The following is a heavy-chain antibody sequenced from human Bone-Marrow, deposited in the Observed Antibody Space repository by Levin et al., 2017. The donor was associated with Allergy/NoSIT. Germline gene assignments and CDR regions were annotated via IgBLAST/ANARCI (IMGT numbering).Heavy chain of an antibody. D-gene: IGHD2-21*02. Sequence: GGSLRLSCAASGFMFSSYWMSWVRHTPGKGLEWVANIKQDGSHSNYVDSVKGRFTISRDNAKNSLYLQMNSLRDEDTAVYYCARGPSTVVTTLWGQGTPVTVSS. CDR3: ARGPSTVVTTL. J-gene: IGHJ4*02. CDR1: GFMFSSYW. CDR2: IKQDGSHS. V-gene: IGHV3-7*01.